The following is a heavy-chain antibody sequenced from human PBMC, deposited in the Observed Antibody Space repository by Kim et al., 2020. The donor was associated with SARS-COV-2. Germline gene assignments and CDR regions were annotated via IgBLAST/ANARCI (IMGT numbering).Heavy chain of an antibody. CDR2: IYYSGST. J-gene: IGHJ4*02. CDR3: ARQEVNYSSGRYFDY. CDR1: GGSISSSSYY. Sequence: SETLSLTCTVSGGSISSSSYYWGWIRQPPGKGLEWIGSIYYSGSTYYNPSLKSRVTISVDTSKNQFSLKLSSVTAADTAVYYCARQEVNYSSGRYFDYWGQGTLVTVSS. V-gene: IGHV4-39*01. D-gene: IGHD6-19*01.